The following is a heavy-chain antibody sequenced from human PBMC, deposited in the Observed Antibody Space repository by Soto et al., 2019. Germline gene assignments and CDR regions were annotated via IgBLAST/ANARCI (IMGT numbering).Heavy chain of an antibody. Sequence: XGALRLSCSSAGCTFSTYTMNWVRQAPGKGLEWVSSINGRGNYIYYAESVKGRFTISRDNAKNSLYLQMDRLRAEDTALYYCVREDGKVGTNSAFDYWGLGAMVTVYS. V-gene: IGHV3-21*01. CDR1: GCTFSTYT. J-gene: IGHJ4*02. CDR2: INGRGNYI. D-gene: IGHD1-26*01. CDR3: VREDGKVGTNSAFDY.